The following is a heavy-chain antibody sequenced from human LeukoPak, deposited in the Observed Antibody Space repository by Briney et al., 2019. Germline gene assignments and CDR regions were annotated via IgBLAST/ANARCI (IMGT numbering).Heavy chain of an antibody. CDR3: AKVVTYYYDSSGYGGDY. CDR2: ISGSGGST. Sequence: GGSLRLSCAASGFTFSSYAMSWVRQAPGKGLEWVSAISGSGGSTYYADSVKGRSTISRDNSKNTLYLQMNSLRAEDTAVYYCAKVVTYYYDSSGYGGDYWGQGTLVTVSS. V-gene: IGHV3-23*01. D-gene: IGHD3-22*01. J-gene: IGHJ4*02. CDR1: GFTFSSYA.